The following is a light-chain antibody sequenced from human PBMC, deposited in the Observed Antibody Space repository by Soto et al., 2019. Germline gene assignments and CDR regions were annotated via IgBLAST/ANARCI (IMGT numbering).Light chain of an antibody. CDR1: SSDFGGYNY. V-gene: IGLV2-14*01. J-gene: IGLJ3*02. CDR2: DVS. CDR3: SSYTSSSTVV. Sequence: QSALTQPASVSGSPVQSITISCTGTSSDFGGYNYVSWYQQHPGKAPKLMIYDVSNRPSGVSNRFSGSKSGNTASLTISGLQAEDEADYYCSSYTSSSTVVFGGGTTLTVL.